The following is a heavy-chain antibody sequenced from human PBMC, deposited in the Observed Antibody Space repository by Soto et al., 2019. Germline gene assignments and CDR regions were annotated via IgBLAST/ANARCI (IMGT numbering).Heavy chain of an antibody. J-gene: IGHJ4*02. CDR1: GGSFSGYY. D-gene: IGHD1-26*01. V-gene: IGHV4-34*01. CDR3: ARVIEIVGANNAFDY. Sequence: PSETLSLTCAVYGGSFSGYYWSWIRQPPGKGLEWIGEINHSGSTNYNPSLKSRVTISVDTSKNQFSLKLSSVTAADTAVYYCARVIEIVGANNAFDYWGQGTLVTVSS. CDR2: INHSGST.